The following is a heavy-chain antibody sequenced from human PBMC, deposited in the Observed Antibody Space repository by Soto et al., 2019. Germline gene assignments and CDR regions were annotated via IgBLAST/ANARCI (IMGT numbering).Heavy chain of an antibody. Sequence: QLQLVQSGTEVKEPGSSVKVSCKASGGTFSTSSFVWVRQGPGQGLEWMGGIIPIFTRTNFAQKFQGRVTFSVDESTRTTYMALRSLTSEDTAIYYCARDVVRSTAGDSWGQGTLVTVSS. CDR1: GGTFSTSS. J-gene: IGHJ4*02. CDR3: ARDVVRSTAGDS. D-gene: IGHD2-15*01. CDR2: IIPIFTRT. V-gene: IGHV1-69*01.